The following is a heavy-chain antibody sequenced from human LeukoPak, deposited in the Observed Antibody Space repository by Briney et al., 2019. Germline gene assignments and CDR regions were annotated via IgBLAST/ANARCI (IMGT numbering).Heavy chain of an antibody. D-gene: IGHD3-10*01. CDR2: VYHVGTT. CDR3: ARDSSIDYGSGFVYDY. V-gene: IGHV4-38-2*02. J-gene: IGHJ4*02. Sequence: SETLSLTCTVSGYSISSGYFWGWIRQPPGKGREWIGVYHVGTTDYNPSLTSRVTISVDTSKNHFSLKLSSVTAADTAVYYCARDSSIDYGSGFVYDYWGQGTLVTVSS. CDR1: GYSISSGYF.